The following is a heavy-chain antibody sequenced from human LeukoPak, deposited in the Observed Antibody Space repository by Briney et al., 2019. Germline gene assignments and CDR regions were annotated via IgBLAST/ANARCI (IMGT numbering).Heavy chain of an antibody. D-gene: IGHD1-20*01. J-gene: IGHJ4*02. Sequence: GGSLRLSCAASGFTFSSYEMNWVRQDPGKGLEWVSYISSSGSTIYYADSVKGRFTISRDNAKNSLYLQMNSLRAEDTAVYYCARDSDNWNYFDYWGQGTLVTVSS. CDR1: GFTFSSYE. CDR2: ISSSGSTI. CDR3: ARDSDNWNYFDY. V-gene: IGHV3-48*03.